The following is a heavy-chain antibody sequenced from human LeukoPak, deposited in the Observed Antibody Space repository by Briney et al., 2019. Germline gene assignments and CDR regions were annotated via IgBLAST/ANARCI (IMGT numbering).Heavy chain of an antibody. V-gene: IGHV3-30-3*01. D-gene: IGHD3-22*01. CDR1: GFTFSSYA. CDR3: ARASYYDSSGYYLSDY. CDR2: ISYDGSNK. J-gene: IGHJ4*02. Sequence: GRSLRLSCAASGFTFSSYAMHWVRQAPGKGLEWVAVISYDGSNKYYADSVKGRFTISRDNSKNTLYLQMNSLRAEDTAVYYCARASYYDSSGYYLSDYWGQGTLVTVSS.